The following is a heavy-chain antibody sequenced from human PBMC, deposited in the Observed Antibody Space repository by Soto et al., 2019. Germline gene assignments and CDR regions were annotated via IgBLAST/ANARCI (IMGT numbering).Heavy chain of an antibody. CDR2: TRSKANSYTT. CDR1: GFTFSDHY. Sequence: EVQLVESGGGLVQPGGSLRLSCAASGFTFSDHYMDWVRQAPGKGLEWVGRTRSKANSYTTEYAASVKGSFTISRDDSKPSLYLQMDSLKTEDTAVYYCARAAYWGRGTLVTVSS. CDR3: ARAAY. J-gene: IGHJ4*02. V-gene: IGHV3-72*01.